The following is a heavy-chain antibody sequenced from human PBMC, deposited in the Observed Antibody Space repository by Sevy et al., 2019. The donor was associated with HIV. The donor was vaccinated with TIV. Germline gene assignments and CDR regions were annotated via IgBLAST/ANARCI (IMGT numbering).Heavy chain of an antibody. V-gene: IGHV3-30*18. CDR2: ISYDGSSK. CDR1: GFIFSSYG. J-gene: IGHJ4*02. Sequence: GGSLGLSCAASGFIFSSYGMHWVRQAPGKGLEWVTIISYDGSSKYYADSVKGRFTISRDNSENILYLQMNSLRTDDTAVYYCVKGGVTWELLDYWGQGTLVTVSS. CDR3: VKGGVTWELLDY. D-gene: IGHD1-26*01.